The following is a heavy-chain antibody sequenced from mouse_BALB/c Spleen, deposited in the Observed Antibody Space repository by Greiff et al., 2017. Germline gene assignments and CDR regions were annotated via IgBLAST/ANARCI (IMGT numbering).Heavy chain of an antibody. CDR3: NALTTVVAHYYAMDY. J-gene: IGHJ4*01. Sequence: VQLQQSGAELVRSGASVKLSCTASGFNIKDYYMHWVKQRPEQGLEWIGWIDPENGDTEYAPKFQGKATMTADTSSNTAYLQLSSLTSEDTAVYYCNALTTVVAHYYAMDYWGQGTSVTVSS. V-gene: IGHV14-4*02. CDR1: GFNIKDYY. CDR2: IDPENGDT. D-gene: IGHD1-1*01.